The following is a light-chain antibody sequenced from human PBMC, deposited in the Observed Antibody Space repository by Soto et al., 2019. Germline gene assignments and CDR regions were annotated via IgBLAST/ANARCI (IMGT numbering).Light chain of an antibody. CDR2: GAS. Sequence: EIVLTQSPATLSLSPGERATLSCRASPSVSIYLAWYQQKLGQAPRLLIYGASNGATGIPARFSGSGSGTDFSLTISSLELEELAVYYCPHRSNWPRTCGNGTKVEIK. V-gene: IGKV3-11*01. CDR3: PHRSNWPRT. J-gene: IGKJ1*01. CDR1: PSVSIY.